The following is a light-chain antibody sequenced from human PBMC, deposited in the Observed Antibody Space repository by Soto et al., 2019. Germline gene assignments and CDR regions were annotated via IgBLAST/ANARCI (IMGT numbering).Light chain of an antibody. V-gene: IGKV3-11*01. CDR1: QSVITS. J-gene: IGKJ1*01. CDR3: QVRDVWPS. Sequence: IVLTQSPATLSLSPGERAALSCRASQSVITSLAWYQHKPGQAPRLLIYDASKRAPGIPARFSGSGSGTDFTLNISSLEAEDFAVYYCQVRDVWPSFGQGTKVDIK. CDR2: DAS.